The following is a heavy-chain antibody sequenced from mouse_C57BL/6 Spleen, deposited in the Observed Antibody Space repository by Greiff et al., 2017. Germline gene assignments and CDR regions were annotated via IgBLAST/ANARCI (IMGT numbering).Heavy chain of an antibody. CDR2: ISSGGSYT. CDR3: ARDYGNARDY. CDR1: GFTFSSYG. V-gene: IGHV5-6*02. Sequence: DVMLVESGGDLVKPGGSLKLSCAASGFTFSSYGMHWVRQTPDKRLEWVATISSGGSYTYYPDTVKGRFTISRDNAKTTLSLQMSSLKSEDTAMYYCARDYGNARDYWGQGTSVTVSA. D-gene: IGHD2-1*01. J-gene: IGHJ4*01.